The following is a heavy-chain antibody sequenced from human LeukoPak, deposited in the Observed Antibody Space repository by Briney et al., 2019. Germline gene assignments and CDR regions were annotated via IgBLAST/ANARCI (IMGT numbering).Heavy chain of an antibody. V-gene: IGHV4-59*01. CDR1: GGSINSYY. Sequence: SETLSLTCTVSGGSINSYYWSWIRQPPGKGLEWIGYIYYSGSTNYNPSLKSRVTMSVDTPKNQFSLKVRSVTAADSAVYYCARVGGYFSYWGQGTLVTVSS. CDR2: IYYSGST. D-gene: IGHD5-12*01. J-gene: IGHJ4*02. CDR3: ARVGGYFSY.